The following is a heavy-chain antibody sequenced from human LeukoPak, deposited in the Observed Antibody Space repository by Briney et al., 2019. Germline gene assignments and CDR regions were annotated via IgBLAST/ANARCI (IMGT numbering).Heavy chain of an antibody. Sequence: GGSLRLSCAASGFTFSDSYMTWIGQAPGKGGEGVSYISSSGSTIYYADSVKGRFTISRDNDKNSLYLQMNSLRAEDTAVYYCARDLHLYSYGAFDYWGQGTLVTVSS. V-gene: IGHV3-11*04. CDR2: ISSSGSTI. CDR1: GFTFSDSY. CDR3: ARDLHLYSYGAFDY. D-gene: IGHD5-18*01. J-gene: IGHJ4*02.